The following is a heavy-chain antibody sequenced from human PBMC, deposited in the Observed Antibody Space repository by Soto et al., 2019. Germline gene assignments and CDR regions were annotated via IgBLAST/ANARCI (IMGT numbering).Heavy chain of an antibody. V-gene: IGHV4-39*01. CDR1: GDSIISSDFY. D-gene: IGHD2-15*01. Sequence: SETLSLTCTVSGDSIISSDFYWGWVRQPPGEGLEWIGSIFYLGSSYYNPSLKSRVTMSVDTSKNQFSLRLRSVTAADTALYFCTRQSLGLRKNNWFDAWGQGIMVT. CDR2: IFYLGSS. J-gene: IGHJ5*02. CDR3: TRQSLGLRKNNWFDA.